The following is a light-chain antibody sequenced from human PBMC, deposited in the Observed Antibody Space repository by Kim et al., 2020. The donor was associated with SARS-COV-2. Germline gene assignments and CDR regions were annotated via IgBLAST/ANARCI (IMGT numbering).Light chain of an antibody. V-gene: IGKV2-28*01. Sequence: PASISCRSSQSLVHGDGDTFLDWYVLKPGQSPQPLIYFGSYRAYGVPDRFSASVSGTEHTLRISRVEAEDVGIYYCMQVIQTPVTFGGGTKVDIK. CDR1: QSLVHGDGDTF. CDR3: MQVIQTPVT. J-gene: IGKJ4*01. CDR2: FGS.